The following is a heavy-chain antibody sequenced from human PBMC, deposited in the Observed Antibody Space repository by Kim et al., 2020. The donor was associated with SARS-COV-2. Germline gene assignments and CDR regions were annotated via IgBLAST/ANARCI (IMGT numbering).Heavy chain of an antibody. V-gene: IGHV3-21*01. Sequence: GGSLRLSCAASGFTFSSYSMNWVRQAPGKGLEWVSSISSSSYIYYADSVKGRFTISRDNAKNSLYLQMNSLRAEDTAVYYCARVGVRGVTVFDYWGQGTLVTVSS. CDR1: GFTFSSYS. CDR3: ARVGVRGVTVFDY. D-gene: IGHD3-10*01. J-gene: IGHJ4*02. CDR2: ISSSSYI.